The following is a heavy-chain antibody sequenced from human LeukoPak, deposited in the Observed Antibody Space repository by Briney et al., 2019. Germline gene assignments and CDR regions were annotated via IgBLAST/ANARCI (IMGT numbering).Heavy chain of an antibody. CDR3: ARGIRHSSRSN. J-gene: IGHJ3*01. Sequence: GASVKVSCKASGYTFTGYYMHWVRQAPGQGLEWMGWINPNSGGANYAQEFQGRVTMTRDTSISTAYMELSRLRSDDTAVYYCARGIRHSSRSNWGKGTMVTVSS. CDR2: INPNSGGA. V-gene: IGHV1-2*02. D-gene: IGHD6-13*01. CDR1: GYTFTGYY.